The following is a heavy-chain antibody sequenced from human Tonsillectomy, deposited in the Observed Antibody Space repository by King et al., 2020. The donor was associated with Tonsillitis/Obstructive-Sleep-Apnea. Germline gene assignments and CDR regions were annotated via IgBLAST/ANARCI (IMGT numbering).Heavy chain of an antibody. J-gene: IGHJ3*02. CDR1: GGSISSYY. CDR3: ARGGLLEWLLSLGGAFDI. D-gene: IGHD3-3*01. V-gene: IGHV4-59*01. Sequence: VQLQESGPGLVKPSETLSLTCTVSGGSISSYYWSWIRQPPGKGLEWIGYIYYSGSTNYNPSLKIRLTIPVDTSKNQFSLKLGSVTAADTAVYYCARGGLLEWLLSLGGAFDIWGQGTMVTVSS. CDR2: IYYSGST.